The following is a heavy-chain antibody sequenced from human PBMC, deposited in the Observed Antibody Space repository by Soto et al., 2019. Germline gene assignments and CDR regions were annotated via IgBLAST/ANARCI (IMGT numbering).Heavy chain of an antibody. V-gene: IGHV1-46*01. CDR2: ITPSGGST. Sequence: QVQLVQSGAEVKKPGASVKVSCKASGYTFTSYYMHWVRQAPGQGLEWMGIITPSGGSTSYAQKFQVRVTMTMNTSSSTVYMELSSLICEDTAVYYFARDPRNFYYFENWGQGTLVTVSS. J-gene: IGHJ4*02. D-gene: IGHD4-4*01. CDR3: ARDPRNFYYFEN. CDR1: GYTFTSYY.